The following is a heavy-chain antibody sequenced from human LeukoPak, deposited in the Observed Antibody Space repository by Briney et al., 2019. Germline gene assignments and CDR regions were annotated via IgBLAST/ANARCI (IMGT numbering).Heavy chain of an antibody. J-gene: IGHJ4*02. D-gene: IGHD6-13*01. V-gene: IGHV4-34*01. CDR2: INHSGST. Sequence: PSETLSLTCAVYGGSFSGYYWSWIRQPPGKGREWIGEINHSGSTNYNPSLKSRVTISVDTSRNQFSLKLSSVTAADTAVYYCARYSAAAASYFDYWGQGTLVTVSS. CDR1: GGSFSGYY. CDR3: ARYSAAAASYFDY.